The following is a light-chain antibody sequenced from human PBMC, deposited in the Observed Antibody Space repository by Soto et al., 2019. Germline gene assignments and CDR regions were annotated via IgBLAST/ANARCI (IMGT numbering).Light chain of an antibody. CDR1: QSLNIW. V-gene: IGKV1-5*03. Sequence: DIRMTQSPSTRSASVEDRVTITCRASQSLNIWLAWYQQKPGKAPKLLIYKASSLQSGVPSRFSGSGSGTEFTLTITSLQPDDFATYYCHQYNRFPRTFGQGTKVEIK. CDR3: HQYNRFPRT. J-gene: IGKJ1*01. CDR2: KAS.